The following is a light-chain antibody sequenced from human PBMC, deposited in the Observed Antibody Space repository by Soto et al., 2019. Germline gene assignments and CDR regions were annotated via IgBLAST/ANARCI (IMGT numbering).Light chain of an antibody. CDR2: TAS. J-gene: IGKJ4*01. CDR1: QGISNY. Sequence: DIQMTQSPSSLSASVGDRVTITCRASQGISNYLAWYQQKPGKVPKLLIYTASTLQSGVPSRFSASGSGTAVTLTISSLQPEDVATYYCQNYNSAPQLTFGGGTKVEIK. V-gene: IGKV1-27*01. CDR3: QNYNSAPQLT.